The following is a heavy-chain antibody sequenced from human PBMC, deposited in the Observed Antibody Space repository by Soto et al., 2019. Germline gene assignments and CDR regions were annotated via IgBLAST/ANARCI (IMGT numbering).Heavy chain of an antibody. Sequence: QVQLVQSGAEVKKPGSSVKVSCKASGGTFSSYAISWVRQDPGQGLEWMGGIIPIFGTANYAQQFQGRVTITANESTSTAYRELSSLCSEDTAVYYCARGLQGVSGWYFDYWGQGTLVTVSS. J-gene: IGHJ4*02. CDR1: GGTFSSYA. D-gene: IGHD6-19*01. CDR3: ARGLQGVSGWYFDY. CDR2: IIPIFGTA. V-gene: IGHV1-69*01.